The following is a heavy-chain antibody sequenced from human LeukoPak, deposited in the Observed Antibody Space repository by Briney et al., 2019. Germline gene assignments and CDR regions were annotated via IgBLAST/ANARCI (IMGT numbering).Heavy chain of an antibody. CDR3: ARDPPRRSLKNTRSQRNIDY. CDR1: GFTFSSYS. CDR2: ISSSSSTI. J-gene: IGHJ4*02. D-gene: IGHD2/OR15-2a*01. V-gene: IGHV3-48*01. Sequence: GGSLRLSCAASGFTFSSYSLNGLRQPPGRGLEWVSYISSSSSTIYYADSLKGRFTIPTDNAKKSLYLQINSLRGEDTAVYYCARDPPRRSLKNTRSQRNIDYWGQGTLVTVSS.